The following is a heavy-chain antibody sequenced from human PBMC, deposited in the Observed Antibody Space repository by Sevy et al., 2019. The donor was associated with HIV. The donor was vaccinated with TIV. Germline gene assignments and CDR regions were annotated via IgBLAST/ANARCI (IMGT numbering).Heavy chain of an antibody. V-gene: IGHV3-15*01. CDR1: GFTFSNAW. D-gene: IGHD4-17*01. Sequence: GGSLRLSCAASGFTFSNAWMSWVRQAPGKGLEWVGRIKSKTDGGTTDYAAPVKGRFTISRDDSKNTLYLQMNSLKTEDTAVYYCTTDSTVKVVVSDGYYYGMDVWGQGTTVTVSS. CDR2: IKSKTDGGTT. CDR3: TTDSTVKVVVSDGYYYGMDV. J-gene: IGHJ6*02.